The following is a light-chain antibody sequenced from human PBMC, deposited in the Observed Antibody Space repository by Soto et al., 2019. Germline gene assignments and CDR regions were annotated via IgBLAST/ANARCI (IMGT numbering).Light chain of an antibody. CDR2: GNS. J-gene: IGLJ1*01. CDR3: QSYASSLSAYV. CDR1: SSNIGAGYD. Sequence: QSVLTQPPSVSGAPGQRVTISCTGSSSNIGAGYDLHWYQQLPGTAPKLLIYGNSNRPSGVPDRFSGSKSGTSASLAITGLQAEDEADYSCQSYASSLSAYVFGTGTKLTVL. V-gene: IGLV1-40*01.